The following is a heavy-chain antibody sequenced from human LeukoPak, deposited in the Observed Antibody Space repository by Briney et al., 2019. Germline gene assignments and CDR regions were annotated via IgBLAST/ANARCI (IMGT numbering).Heavy chain of an antibody. CDR2: IIPIFCTA. CDR1: GGTFSSYA. D-gene: IGHD4-17*01. Sequence: GASVKVSCKASGGTFSSYAISWVRQAPGQGLEWMGRIIPIFCTANYAQKFQGRVTITTDESTSTAYMELSSLRSEDTAVYYCATVTTGPLDYWGQGTLVTVSS. CDR3: ATVTTGPLDY. V-gene: IGHV1-69*05. J-gene: IGHJ4*02.